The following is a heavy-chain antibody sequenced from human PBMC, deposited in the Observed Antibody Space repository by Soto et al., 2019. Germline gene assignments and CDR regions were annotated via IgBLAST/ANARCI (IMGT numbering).Heavy chain of an antibody. V-gene: IGHV4-31*03. CDR2: IYYSGRT. CDR1: GGSISSGGYY. D-gene: IGHD4-17*01. CDR3: ATGPRYGDYANYFDY. J-gene: IGHJ4*02. Sequence: QVQLQESGPGLVKPSQTLSLTCTVSGGSISSGGYYWSWIRQHPGKGLEWIGYIYYSGRTYYNPSLKRRITISVDTSKNQFSLKLSSVTAADTAVYYCATGPRYGDYANYFDYWGQGTLVTVSS.